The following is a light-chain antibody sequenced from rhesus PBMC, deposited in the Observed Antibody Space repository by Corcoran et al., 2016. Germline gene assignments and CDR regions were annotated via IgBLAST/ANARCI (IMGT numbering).Light chain of an antibody. CDR2: DAS. Sequence: DIQLTQSPSSLSASVGDRVPITCRASQGISSYLAWYQPQPGKAPKLLIYDASNLQSGVPSRFSGNGTGTDFTLTISSLQPEDVAVYYCQQRNSYPFTFGPGTKLDIK. J-gene: IGKJ3*01. CDR3: QQRNSYPFT. CDR1: QGISSY. V-gene: IGKV1-38*01.